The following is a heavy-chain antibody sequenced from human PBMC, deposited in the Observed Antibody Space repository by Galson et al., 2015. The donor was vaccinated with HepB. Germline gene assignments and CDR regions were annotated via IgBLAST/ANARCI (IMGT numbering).Heavy chain of an antibody. Sequence: LRLSCAASGFTFNRCVMHWVRQAPGKGLEWVASISYDGSNTNYVDSVKGRFTISRDNSKNTLYLQMNSLRAEDTAVYYCASGWSPMDVWGQGTTVTVSS. CDR1: GFTFNRCV. J-gene: IGHJ6*02. CDR3: ASGWSPMDV. V-gene: IGHV3-30*03. D-gene: IGHD6-19*01. CDR2: ISYDGSNT.